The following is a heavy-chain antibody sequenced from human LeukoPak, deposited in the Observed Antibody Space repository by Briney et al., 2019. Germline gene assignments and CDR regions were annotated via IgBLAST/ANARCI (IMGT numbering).Heavy chain of an antibody. Sequence: GGSLRLSCAASAFTVSDNYMSWVRQAPGKGLEWVSVMYSGGDTYYANSVKGRFTFSRDISKNTLFLQMNGLTTEDTAMYYCARDAPQVPAAGVLASWGQGTLVTVSS. CDR1: AFTVSDNY. CDR3: ARDAPQVPAAGVLAS. V-gene: IGHV3-53*01. J-gene: IGHJ5*02. CDR2: MYSGGDT. D-gene: IGHD6-13*01.